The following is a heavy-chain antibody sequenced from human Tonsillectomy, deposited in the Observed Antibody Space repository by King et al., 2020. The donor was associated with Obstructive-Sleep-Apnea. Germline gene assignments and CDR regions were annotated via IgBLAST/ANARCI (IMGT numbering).Heavy chain of an antibody. CDR1: GGSISSYY. Sequence: QLQESGPGLVKPSETLSLTCTVSGGSISSYYWSWIRQPPGKGLEWIWDIYYSGSTNYNPSLKSRVTISVDTSKNQFSLKLGSVPAADTAVYYCARGWYYGSGSYYYYYGMDVWGQGTTVTVSS. D-gene: IGHD3-10*01. CDR2: IYYSGST. CDR3: ARGWYYGSGSYYYYYGMDV. J-gene: IGHJ6*02. V-gene: IGHV4-59*01.